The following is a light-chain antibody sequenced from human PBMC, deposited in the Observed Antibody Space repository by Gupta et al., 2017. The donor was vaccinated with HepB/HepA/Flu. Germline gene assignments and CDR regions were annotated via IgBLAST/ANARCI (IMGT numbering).Light chain of an antibody. V-gene: IGKV3-11*01. CDR3: HQLSNCPFT. CDR2: DAS. J-gene: IGKJ4*01. Sequence: EILLIQPPATLSLSPGERVTLSCRASQGVGSNLAWYQQKPGQAPRLLIYDASNRTNGFPARFSGSGYGTEFTLTISSREPEDFAVYYCHQLSNCPFTVGRGTXVDIK. CDR1: QGVGSN.